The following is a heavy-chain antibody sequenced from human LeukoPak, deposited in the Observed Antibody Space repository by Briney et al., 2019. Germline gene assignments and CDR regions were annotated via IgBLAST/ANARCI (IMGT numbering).Heavy chain of an antibody. CDR3: ARDGGYDRPGIDY. CDR1: GGSISNYY. CDR2: IYYSGST. J-gene: IGHJ4*02. D-gene: IGHD5-12*01. V-gene: IGHV4-59*01. Sequence: SETLSLTCTVSGGSISNYYWSWIRQPPGKGLEWIGYIYYSGSTNYNPSLKSRVTISVDTSKNQFSLKLRSVTAADTAVYYCARDGGYDRPGIDYWGQGTLVTVSS.